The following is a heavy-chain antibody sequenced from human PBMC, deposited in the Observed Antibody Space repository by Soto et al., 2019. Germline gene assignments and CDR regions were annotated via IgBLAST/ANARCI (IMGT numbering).Heavy chain of an antibody. V-gene: IGHV3-21*01. Sequence: EVQLVESGGGLVKPGGSLRLSCAASGFTFSSYSMNWVRQAPGKGLEWVSSISSSSSYIYYADSVKGRFTISRDNAKKSLYLKMNSLRAEDTAVYYCARDQPGYSYGYGLGYWGQGTLVTVSS. CDR3: ARDQPGYSYGYGLGY. CDR1: GFTFSSYS. J-gene: IGHJ4*02. CDR2: ISSSSSYI. D-gene: IGHD5-18*01.